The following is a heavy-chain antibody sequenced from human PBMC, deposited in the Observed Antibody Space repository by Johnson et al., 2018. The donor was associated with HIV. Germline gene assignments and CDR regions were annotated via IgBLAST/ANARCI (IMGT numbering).Heavy chain of an antibody. Sequence: VQLVESGGGVVRPGGSLTLSCAASGFTFRSFAMTWVRQAPGKGLEWVSTISGTHGSTYYADSVRGRFTLSRDNSQNTLYLQMNSLRAEDTAIYYCVKDRPDYSTYEIIDVFDIWGQGTMVTVSS. CDR3: VKDRPDYSTYEIIDVFDI. J-gene: IGHJ3*02. V-gene: IGHV3-23*04. CDR2: ISGTHGST. D-gene: IGHD4-11*01. CDR1: GFTFRSFA.